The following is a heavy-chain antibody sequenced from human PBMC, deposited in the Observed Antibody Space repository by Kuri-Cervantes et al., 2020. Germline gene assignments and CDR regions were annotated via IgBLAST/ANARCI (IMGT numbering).Heavy chain of an antibody. CDR1: GFSVGRYS. J-gene: IGHJ4*02. D-gene: IGHD6-25*01. V-gene: IGHV3-48*01. CDR3: ARAPKAEY. CDR2: ISGTGSTI. Sequence: GGSLRLSCAVSGFSVGRYSIHWVRQVPGKGLEWLSYISGTGSTIYYAGSVKGRFTISRDNAKISLYLQMASLTAEDSAVYYCARAPKAEYWGQGTLVTVSS.